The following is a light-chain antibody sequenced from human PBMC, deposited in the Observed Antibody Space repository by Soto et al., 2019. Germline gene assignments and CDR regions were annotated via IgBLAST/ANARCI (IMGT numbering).Light chain of an antibody. CDR2: GAS. CDR3: HQYGSAPAWT. V-gene: IGKV3-20*01. CDR1: QSISSNY. Sequence: EIVLTQSPGTLSLFPGERATLSCRASQSISSNYLAWYQHKPGQAPRLLIHGASNRATGIPDRISGAGSGTDFTLTISRLEPEDFAVYYCHQYGSAPAWTFGQGTKVEIK. J-gene: IGKJ1*01.